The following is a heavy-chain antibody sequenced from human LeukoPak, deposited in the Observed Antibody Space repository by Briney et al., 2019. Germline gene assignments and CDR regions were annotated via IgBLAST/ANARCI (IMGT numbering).Heavy chain of an antibody. V-gene: IGHV1-24*01. CDR2: FDPEDGKT. CDR1: GYTLTELS. J-gene: IGHJ5*02. CDR3: AANPPWEPHRPISWFDP. D-gene: IGHD1-26*01. Sequence: ASVKVSCKVSGYTLTELSIHWVRQAPGKGLEWMGYFDPEDGKTFYAQKFQGRVTVTEDTSANTAYMELSSLRSEDTAVYYCAANPPWEPHRPISWFDPWGQGTLVTVSS.